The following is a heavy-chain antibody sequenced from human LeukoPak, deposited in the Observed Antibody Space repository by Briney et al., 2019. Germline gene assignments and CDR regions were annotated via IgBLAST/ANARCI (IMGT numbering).Heavy chain of an antibody. CDR2: ISGRGDKT. CDR1: GFTFRNYA. J-gene: IGHJ4*02. Sequence: PGGSLRLSCAASGFTFRNYAMSWVRQASGKGLEWVSVISGRGDKTYYAGSAKGRFTISRDNSKNTLYLQMNSLRDVDTAIYYCAKGIQWELPLEYWGQGTLVTVSS. CDR3: AKGIQWELPLEY. V-gene: IGHV3-23*01. D-gene: IGHD1-26*01.